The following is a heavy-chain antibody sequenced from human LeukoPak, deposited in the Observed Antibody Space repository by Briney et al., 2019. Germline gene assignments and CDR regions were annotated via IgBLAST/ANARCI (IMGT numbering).Heavy chain of an antibody. CDR2: ISYDGSNK. D-gene: IGHD3-10*01. J-gene: IGHJ4*02. CDR1: GFTFSSYA. Sequence: GGSLRLSCAASGFTFSSYAMHWVRQAPGKGLEWVAVISYDGSNKYYADSVKGRFTISRDNSKNTLYLQMNSLRAEDTAVYYCASYGSGSYLGGYWGQGTLVTVSS. V-gene: IGHV3-30-3*02. CDR3: ASYGSGSYLGGY.